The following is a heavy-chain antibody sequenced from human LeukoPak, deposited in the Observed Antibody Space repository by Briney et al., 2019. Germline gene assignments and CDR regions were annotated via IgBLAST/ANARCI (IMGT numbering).Heavy chain of an antibody. CDR1: RGSVNSNSYY. J-gene: IGHJ4*02. CDR2: IYYSGNT. CDR3: ARDHEVSSSSFDY. Sequence: SETLSLTCTVSRGSVNSNSYYWGWIRQPPGKGLEWIWTIYYSGNTYYNPSLESRVTISVDTSKNQFSLKLTSVTAADTAVYYCARDHEVSSSSFDYWGQGTPVTVSS. V-gene: IGHV4-39*07. D-gene: IGHD6-6*01.